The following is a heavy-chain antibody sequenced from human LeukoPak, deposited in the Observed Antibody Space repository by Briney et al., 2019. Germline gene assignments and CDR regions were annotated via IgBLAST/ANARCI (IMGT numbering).Heavy chain of an antibody. J-gene: IGHJ4*02. Sequence: GGSLRLSCVASGFTFSSYGMHWVRQAPGKGLEWVADIWYDGKNEHFADSVKGRFTISRDNSKNTLYLQMNSLRAEDTAVYYCARDQEGFDYWGQGTLVTVSS. CDR3: ARDQEGFDY. CDR1: GFTFSSYG. CDR2: IWYDGKNE. V-gene: IGHV3-33*01.